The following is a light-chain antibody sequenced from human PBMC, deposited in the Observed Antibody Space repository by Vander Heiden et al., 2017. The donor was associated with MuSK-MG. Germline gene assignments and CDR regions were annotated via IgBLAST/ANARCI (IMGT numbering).Light chain of an antibody. CDR1: QSVLFSSNNKNY. CDR3: RQDDSIPLT. Sequence: DIVMTQSPDSLAVSLGERATINCKSSQSVLFSSNNKNYLAWYQQKAGQPPKLLIYWASSREPGVPDRFSGSGSGTDFTLTISSLQAEDVATYSCRQDDSIPLTFGGGTKVEIK. V-gene: IGKV4-1*01. J-gene: IGKJ4*01. CDR2: WAS.